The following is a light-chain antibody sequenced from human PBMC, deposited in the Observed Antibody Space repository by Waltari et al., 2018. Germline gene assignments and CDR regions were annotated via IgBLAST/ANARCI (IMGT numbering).Light chain of an antibody. Sequence: QSALTQPASVSGSPGQSITMYFTGTSSDIGTYNYASWYQQNPGKAPKLMIYDVSNRPSGVSNRFSGSKSGITASLTISGLRAEDEADYYCSSYSDSSTLVVFGGGTKLTVL. CDR2: DVS. CDR1: SSDIGTYNY. V-gene: IGLV2-14*03. CDR3: SSYSDSSTLVV. J-gene: IGLJ3*02.